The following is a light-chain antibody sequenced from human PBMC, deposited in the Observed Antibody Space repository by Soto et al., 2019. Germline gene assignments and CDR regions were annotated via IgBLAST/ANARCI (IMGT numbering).Light chain of an antibody. CDR3: SSYAGFNNPGV. CDR2: EVS. J-gene: IGLJ1*01. Sequence: QSVLTQPPSASGSPGQSGTISCTGTSSDVGVYNYVSWYQQHPGKAPKLMIYEVSKRPSGVPDRFSGSKSGNTASLTVSGLQAEDEADYYCSSYAGFNNPGVFGTGTKVTVL. V-gene: IGLV2-8*01. CDR1: SSDVGVYNY.